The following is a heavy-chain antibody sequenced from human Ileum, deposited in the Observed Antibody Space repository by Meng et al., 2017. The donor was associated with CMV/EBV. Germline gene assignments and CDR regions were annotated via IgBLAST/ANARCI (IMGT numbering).Heavy chain of an antibody. D-gene: IGHD4-11*01. V-gene: IGHV3-30-3*01. J-gene: IGHJ6*02. CDR3: ARSPRDYSTSSNYYYYGMDV. Sequence: GGSLRLSCAASGFTFNTYAFHWVRQAPGKGLEWVAVIPYDGSNEYYADSVKGRFTVSKDTSKNTVYLHMSSLRVEDTAVYSCARSPRDYSTSSNYYYYGMDVWGQGTTVTVSS. CDR2: IPYDGSNE. CDR1: GFTFNTYA.